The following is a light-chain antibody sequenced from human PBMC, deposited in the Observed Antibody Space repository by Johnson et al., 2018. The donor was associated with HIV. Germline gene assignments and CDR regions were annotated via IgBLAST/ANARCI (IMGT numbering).Light chain of an antibody. V-gene: IGLV1-51*01. Sequence: QSVLTQSPSVSAAPGHKVTISCSGSSSNIGNNFVSWYQQLPGTAPKLLIYDNNKRPSGIPDRFSGSRSGTSATLGITGLQTGDEADYYCGTWDSSLSATVFGTGTKVTVL. J-gene: IGLJ1*01. CDR2: DNN. CDR1: SSNIGNNF. CDR3: GTWDSSLSATV.